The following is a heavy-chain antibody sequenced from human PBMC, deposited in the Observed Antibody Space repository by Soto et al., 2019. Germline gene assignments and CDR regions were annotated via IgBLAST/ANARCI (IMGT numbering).Heavy chain of an antibody. CDR3: AKSSGYYDSSGYYGPYYGMDV. D-gene: IGHD3-22*01. J-gene: IGHJ6*02. Sequence: QVQLVESGGGVVQPGRSLRLSCAASGFTFSSYGMHWVRQAPGKGLEWVAVISYDGSNKYYADSVKGRFTISRDNSKNTLYLKMNSLRAEDTAVYYCAKSSGYYDSSGYYGPYYGMDVWGQGTTVTVSS. V-gene: IGHV3-30*18. CDR2: ISYDGSNK. CDR1: GFTFSSYG.